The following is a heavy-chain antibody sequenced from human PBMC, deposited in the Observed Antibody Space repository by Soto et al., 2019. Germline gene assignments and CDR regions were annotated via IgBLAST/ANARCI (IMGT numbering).Heavy chain of an antibody. D-gene: IGHD5-12*01. V-gene: IGHV1-2*04. CDR1: GYTFTGYY. J-gene: IGHJ4*02. Sequence: QVQLVQSGAEVKKPGASVKVSCKASGYTFTGYYMHWVRQAPGQGLEWMGWINPNSGGTNYAQKVQGWVTMTRDTSISTAYMELSRLRSDDTAVYYCARSADAGYSGYDWPPFDYWGQGTLVTVSS. CDR2: INPNSGGT. CDR3: ARSADAGYSGYDWPPFDY.